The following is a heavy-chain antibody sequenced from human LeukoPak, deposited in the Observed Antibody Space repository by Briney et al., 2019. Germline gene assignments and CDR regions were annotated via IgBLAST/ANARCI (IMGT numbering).Heavy chain of an antibody. J-gene: IGHJ5*02. D-gene: IGHD5-24*01. V-gene: IGHV4-4*07. Sequence: PQTLSPTCTLSGGSTTRFSWSWIRHPAERGLEWVGRIDTSGSTNYNPSLKSRVTMSVDTSKNQFSVKLSSETAADTAVYYCARTDGPRALHYNWFDPWGQGTLVTVSS. CDR2: IDTSGST. CDR3: ARTDGPRALHYNWFDP. CDR1: GGSTTRFS.